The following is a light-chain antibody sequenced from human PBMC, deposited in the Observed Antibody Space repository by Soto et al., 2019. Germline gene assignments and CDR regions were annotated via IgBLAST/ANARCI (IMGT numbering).Light chain of an antibody. V-gene: IGKV3-15*01. CDR2: DAS. Sequence: EIVMTQSPGTLSVSPGERATLSCRASQSVNSNLAWYQQKPGQAPRLLISDASTRATGIPARFSGSGSGTEFTLTISSLEPEDFAVYYCQQRSSWPITFGQGTRLEIK. CDR3: QQRSSWPIT. CDR1: QSVNSN. J-gene: IGKJ5*01.